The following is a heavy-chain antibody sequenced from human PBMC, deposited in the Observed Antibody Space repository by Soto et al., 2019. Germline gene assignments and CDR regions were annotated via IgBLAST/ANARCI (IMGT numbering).Heavy chain of an antibody. V-gene: IGHV4-39*01. D-gene: IGHD5-12*01. J-gene: IGHJ6*03. CDR2: FYYSGST. CDR1: GGSISSSSYY. CDR3: ARISVASRYMDV. Sequence: PSETLSLTCTVSGGSISSSSYYWCWILHSPGKGLEWIGSFYYSGSTYYSPSLKSRVTISGDTSKKQISLRLSSVTATDTAVYYCARISVASRYMDVWGKGATVTVSS.